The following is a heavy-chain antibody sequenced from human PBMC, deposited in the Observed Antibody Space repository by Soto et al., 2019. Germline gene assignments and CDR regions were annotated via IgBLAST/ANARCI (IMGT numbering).Heavy chain of an antibody. V-gene: IGHV3-30*18. Sequence: GGSLRLSCAASGFSFSRYGIHWVRQAPGKGLEWVAVISYDESTTFYADSVKGRFTISRDNSKNTLFLQMNSLRPEDTAVYYCSKAMIGSYDSDAFDAWGQGTMVTVSS. J-gene: IGHJ3*01. D-gene: IGHD3-22*01. CDR3: SKAMIGSYDSDAFDA. CDR1: GFSFSRYG. CDR2: ISYDESTT.